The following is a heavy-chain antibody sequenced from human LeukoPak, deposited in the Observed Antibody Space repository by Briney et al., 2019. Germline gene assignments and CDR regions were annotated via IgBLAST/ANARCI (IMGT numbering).Heavy chain of an antibody. CDR2: FSGSGGTT. D-gene: IGHD2-8*01. J-gene: IGHJ6*03. Sequence: SGGSLRLSCAASGFTFSSYAMNWVRQAPGRGLEWVPGFSGSGGTTYYADSVKGRFTISRDNSKNTLYLQMNSLRAEDTAVYYCANGNRCTSPNCLGYYYFYMDVWGKGTTVTVSS. V-gene: IGHV3-23*01. CDR1: GFTFSSYA. CDR3: ANGNRCTSPNCLGYYYFYMDV.